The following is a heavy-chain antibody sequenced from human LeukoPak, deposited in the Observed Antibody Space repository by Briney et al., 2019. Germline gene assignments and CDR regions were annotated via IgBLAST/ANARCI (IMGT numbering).Heavy chain of an antibody. CDR3: AKGGLWFGEFPFDY. Sequence: GGSLRLSCAASGFTFSSYSMNWVRQAPGKGLEWVSAISGSGGSTYYADSVKGRFTISRDNSKNTLYLQMNSLRAEDTAVYYCAKGGLWFGEFPFDYWGQGTLVTVSS. V-gene: IGHV3-23*01. D-gene: IGHD3-10*01. J-gene: IGHJ4*02. CDR2: ISGSGGST. CDR1: GFTFSSYS.